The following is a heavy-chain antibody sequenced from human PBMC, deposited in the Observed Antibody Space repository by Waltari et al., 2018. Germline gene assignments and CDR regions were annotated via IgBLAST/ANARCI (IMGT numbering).Heavy chain of an antibody. D-gene: IGHD6-6*01. Sequence: QVQLVQSGAEVKKPGASVKVSCKASGYTFTGYYLQWVRQAPGQGLEWMGWINRSRRGTNEAQRFRGGGTKTRVTSRSPAYMGVGRLRSDDTAVYYCASYDSSSSGTLFDYWGQGTLVTVSS. CDR1: GYTFTGYY. V-gene: IGHV1-2*02. J-gene: IGHJ4*02. CDR3: ASYDSSSSGTLFDY. CDR2: INRSRRGT.